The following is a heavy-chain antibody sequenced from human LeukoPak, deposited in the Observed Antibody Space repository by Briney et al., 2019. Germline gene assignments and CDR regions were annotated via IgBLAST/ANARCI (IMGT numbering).Heavy chain of an antibody. CDR2: IYYSGST. J-gene: IGHJ3*02. Sequence: SETLSLTCTVSGGSISSGGYYWSWIRQHPGKGLEWIGYIYYSGSTYYNPSLKSRVTISVDTSKNQFSLKLSSVTAAETAVYYCARDGRADAFDIWGQGTMVTVSS. CDR3: ARDGRADAFDI. V-gene: IGHV4-31*03. CDR1: GGSISSGGYY.